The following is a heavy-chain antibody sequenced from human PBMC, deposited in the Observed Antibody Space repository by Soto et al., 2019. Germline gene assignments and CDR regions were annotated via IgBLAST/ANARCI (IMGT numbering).Heavy chain of an antibody. CDR1: GFTFSSYA. Sequence: VRLSCAASGFTFSSYAMHWVRQAPGKGLEWVAVISYDGSNKYYADSVKGRFTISRDNSKNTLYLQMNSLRAEDTAVYYCARDGERFLEWLPYYYYYYGMDVWGQGTTVTVSS. J-gene: IGHJ6*02. CDR2: ISYDGSNK. V-gene: IGHV3-30-3*01. D-gene: IGHD3-3*01. CDR3: ARDGERFLEWLPYYYYYYGMDV.